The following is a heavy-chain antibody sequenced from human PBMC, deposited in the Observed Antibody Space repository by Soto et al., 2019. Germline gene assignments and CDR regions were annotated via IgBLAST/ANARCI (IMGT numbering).Heavy chain of an antibody. CDR2: IYHSGAT. J-gene: IGHJ4*02. V-gene: IGHV4-4*02. D-gene: IGHD1-1*01. CDR3: ARDLGTGTDY. CDR1: GDSITNSNW. Sequence: QVQLRESGPGLVKPSGTLSLTCAVSGDSITNSNWWSWVRQAPGKGLEWIGEIYHSGATTYNPSLKSRVTISVDPSNNHFSLKLTSVTAADTAVYFCARDLGTGTDYWGQGTLVTVAS.